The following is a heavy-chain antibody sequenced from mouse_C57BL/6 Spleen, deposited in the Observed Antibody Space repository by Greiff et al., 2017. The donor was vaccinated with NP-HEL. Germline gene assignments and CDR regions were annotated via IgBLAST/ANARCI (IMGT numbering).Heavy chain of an antibody. CDR1: GYTFTEYT. CDR2: FYPGSGSI. D-gene: IGHD2-3*01. V-gene: IGHV1-62-2*01. J-gene: IGHJ2*01. Sequence: VKLMESGAELVKPGASVKLSCKASGYTFTEYTIHWVKQRSGQGLEWIGWFYPGSGSIKYNEKFKDKATLTADKSSSTVYMELSRLTSEDSAVYFWARHEGGYYPYYFDYWGQGTTLTVSS. CDR3: ARHEGGYYPYYFDY.